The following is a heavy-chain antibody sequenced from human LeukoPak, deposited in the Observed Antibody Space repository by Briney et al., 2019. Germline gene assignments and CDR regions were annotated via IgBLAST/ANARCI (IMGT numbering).Heavy chain of an antibody. V-gene: IGHV1-69*04. J-gene: IGHJ4*02. Sequence: GASVKVSCKASGGTFSSYAISWVRQAPGQGLEWMGRIIPILGIANYAQKFQGRVTITADKSTSTAYMELSSLRSEDTAVYYCASSSGSYVVWDWGQGTLVTVSS. D-gene: IGHD1-26*01. CDR1: GGTFSSYA. CDR3: ASSSGSYVVWD. CDR2: IIPILGIA.